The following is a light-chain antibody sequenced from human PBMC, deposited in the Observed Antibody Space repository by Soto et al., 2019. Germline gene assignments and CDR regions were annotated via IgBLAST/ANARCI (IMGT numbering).Light chain of an antibody. CDR1: SSDVGGYNY. V-gene: IGLV2-14*01. CDR2: DVS. J-gene: IGLJ1*01. CDR3: SSYTSSSTLV. Sequence: QSALTQPASLSGSPGQSITISCTGTSSDVGGYNYVSWYRQYPGKAPKLMIYDVSYRPSGVSNRLSGSRSGNTASLTISGLQVADEADYYCSSYTSSSTLVFGSGTKVTVL.